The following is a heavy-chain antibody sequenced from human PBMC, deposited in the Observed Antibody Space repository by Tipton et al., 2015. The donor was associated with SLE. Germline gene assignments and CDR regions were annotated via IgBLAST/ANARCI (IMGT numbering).Heavy chain of an antibody. V-gene: IGHV4-61*09. D-gene: IGHD3-22*01. CDR2: IYTSGST. Sequence: TLSLTCTVSGGSISSGSYYWSWIRQPAGKGLEAVGHIYTSGSTNYNPSLKSRVTISVDTSKNQFSLKLSSVTAADTAVYYCAREVGSRGSNWFDPWGQGTLVTVSS. CDR3: AREVGSRGSNWFDP. CDR1: GGSISSGSYY. J-gene: IGHJ5*02.